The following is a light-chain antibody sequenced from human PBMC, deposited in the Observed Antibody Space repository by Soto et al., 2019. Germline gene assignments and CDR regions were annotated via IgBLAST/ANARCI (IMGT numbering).Light chain of an antibody. CDR3: KQTYSTPPK. V-gene: IGKV1-39*01. J-gene: IGKJ1*01. CDR2: AES. CDR1: QSISTY. Sequence: EIERTHSPSSRSSSVVEEVTITFWSSQSISTYLNWYQQKAGLAPHLLIYAESSLQSGVPSRFSGSGSGTDFTLNISSVQAEDFATYYCKQTYSTPPKFGQGTQVDIK.